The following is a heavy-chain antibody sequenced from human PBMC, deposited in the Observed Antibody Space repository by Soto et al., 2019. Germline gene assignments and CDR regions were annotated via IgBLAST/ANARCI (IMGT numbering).Heavy chain of an antibody. V-gene: IGHV4-61*01. CDR3: ARSSSSKPYYFDY. Sequence: SETLSLTCTVSGGSVSSGSYYWSWIRPRPGQGLEWIGCIYYSGSTNYNPSLKSRVTISVDTSKNQFSRKLSSGTAADTAVYYCARSSSSKPYYFDYWGQGTLVTVSS. D-gene: IGHD6-6*01. CDR1: GGSVSSGSYY. CDR2: IYYSGST. J-gene: IGHJ4*02.